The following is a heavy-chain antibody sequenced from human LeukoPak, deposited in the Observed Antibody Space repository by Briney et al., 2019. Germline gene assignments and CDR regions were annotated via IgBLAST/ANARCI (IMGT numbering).Heavy chain of an antibody. CDR3: ARRLAVTGRYYFDY. CDR1: GGSISSYY. D-gene: IGHD6-13*01. J-gene: IGHJ4*02. V-gene: IGHV4-59*01. CDR2: IYYSGCT. Sequence: SETLSLTCTVSGGSISSYYWTWLRQPPGKGLEWIGYIYYSGCTNYNPSLKSRVTMSVDTSKNQFSLRLSSVTAADTAVYYCARRLAVTGRYYFDYWGQGTLVTVFS.